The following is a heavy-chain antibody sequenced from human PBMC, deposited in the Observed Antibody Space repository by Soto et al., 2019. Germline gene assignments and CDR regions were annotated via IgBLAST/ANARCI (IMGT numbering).Heavy chain of an antibody. V-gene: IGHV4-34*01. CDR2: INHSGST. D-gene: IGHD6-6*01. CDR3: ARGNSSIAARGSYWFDP. CDR1: GGSFSGYC. Sequence: SETLSLTCAVYGGSFSGYCWSWIRQPPGKGLEWIGEINHSGSTNYNPSLKSRVTISVDTSKNQFSLKLSSVTAADTAVYYCARGNSSIAARGSYWFDPWGQGTLVTVS. J-gene: IGHJ5*02.